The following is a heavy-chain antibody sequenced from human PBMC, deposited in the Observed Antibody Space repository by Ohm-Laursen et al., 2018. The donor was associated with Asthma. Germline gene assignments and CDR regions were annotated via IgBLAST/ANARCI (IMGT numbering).Heavy chain of an antibody. D-gene: IGHD6-19*01. J-gene: IGHJ4*02. CDR3: ARASGWNVDY. V-gene: IGHV4-31*03. CDR2: IFQTGSS. Sequence: SETLSLTCTVSGGSITSGPFYWGWIRQHPGKGLEWIGYIFQTGSSYYNPSLKSRVSISVDTSKNQFSLRVSSVTAADTAVYYCARASGWNVDYWGQGTLVTVSS. CDR1: GGSITSGPFY.